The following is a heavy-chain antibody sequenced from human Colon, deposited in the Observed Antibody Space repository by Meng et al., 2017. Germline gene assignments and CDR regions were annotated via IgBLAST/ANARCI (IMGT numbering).Heavy chain of an antibody. V-gene: IGHV3-11*04. CDR1: GFTFSDYY. CDR2: ISSSGSTI. D-gene: IGHD1-26*01. Sequence: GESLKISYAASGFTFSDYYMSWFRQAPGKGLECISYISSSGSTIYYADSVKGRFTISRDNAKNSLYLQMNSLRAEDTAVYYCARDAVASYYFDYWGQGTLVTVSS. CDR3: ARDAVASYYFDY. J-gene: IGHJ4*02.